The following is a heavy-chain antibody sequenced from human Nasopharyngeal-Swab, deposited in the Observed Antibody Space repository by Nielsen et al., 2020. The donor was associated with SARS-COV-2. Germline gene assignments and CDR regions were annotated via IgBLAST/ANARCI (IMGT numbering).Heavy chain of an antibody. V-gene: IGHV1-69*13. J-gene: IGHJ4*02. Sequence: SVKVSCKASGGTFSSYAITWVRQAPGHGLEWMGGIIPIFDTANYAQQFQGRVTITADESTSTAYMELSSLRSDDTAVYYCARGRRGYSSSWYPYYFDYWGQGTLVTVSS. CDR3: ARGRRGYSSSWYPYYFDY. D-gene: IGHD6-13*01. CDR2: IIPIFDTA. CDR1: GGTFSSYA.